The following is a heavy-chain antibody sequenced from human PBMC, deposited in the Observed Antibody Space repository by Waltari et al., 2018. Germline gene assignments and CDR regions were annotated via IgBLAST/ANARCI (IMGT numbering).Heavy chain of an antibody. J-gene: IGHJ6*02. Sequence: EVQLVESGGGLVQPGGSLRLSCAASGFTFSSYWMSWVRQAPGKGLEWVANIKQDGSEKYDVDSVKGRVTISRDNAKNSLYLQMNSLRAEDTAVYYCARDLPLHPHYYYYYGMDVWGQGTTVTVSS. V-gene: IGHV3-7*01. CDR3: ARDLPLHPHYYYYYGMDV. CDR2: IKQDGSEK. CDR1: GFTFSSYW.